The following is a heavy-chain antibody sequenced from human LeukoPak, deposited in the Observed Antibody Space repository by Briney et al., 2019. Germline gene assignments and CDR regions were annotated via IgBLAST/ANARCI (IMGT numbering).Heavy chain of an antibody. CDR3: ARAGAAAGTPFDY. Sequence: SVKVSCKASGGTFSSYAISWVRQAPGQGLEWMGGIIPIFGTANYAQKFQGRVTITADESTSTAYMELSSLRSEDTAVYYCARAGAAAGTPFDYWSQGTLVTVSS. V-gene: IGHV1-69*13. CDR2: IIPIFGTA. CDR1: GGTFSSYA. D-gene: IGHD6-13*01. J-gene: IGHJ4*02.